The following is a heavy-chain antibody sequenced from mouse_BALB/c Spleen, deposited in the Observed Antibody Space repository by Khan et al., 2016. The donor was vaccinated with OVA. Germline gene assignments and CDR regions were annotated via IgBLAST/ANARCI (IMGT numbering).Heavy chain of an antibody. V-gene: IGHV1-7*01. J-gene: IGHJ2*01. CDR3: ARRGLRRGFGF. D-gene: IGHD1-2*01. CDR1: GYTFTNYW. CDR2: INPSTGYT. Sequence: QVQLQQSGAELAKPGASVKMSCKASGYTFTNYWILWVKQRPGQGLEWIGYINPSTGYTEYNQNFKDKATLTADKSSNTAYMQLSSLTSEDSAVYYCARRGLRRGFGFWGQGTTLTGSS.